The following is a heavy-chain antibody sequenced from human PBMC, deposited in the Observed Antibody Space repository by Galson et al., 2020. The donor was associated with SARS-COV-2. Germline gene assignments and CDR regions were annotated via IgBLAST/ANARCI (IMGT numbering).Heavy chain of an antibody. CDR1: GYTFTSYD. J-gene: IGHJ5*02. V-gene: IGHV1-8*01. Sequence: ASVKVSCKASGYTFTSYDINWVRQATGQGLEWMGWMNPNSGNTGYAQKFQGRVTMTRNTSISTAYMELSSLRSEDTAVYYCARAQSGRHIVVVTAMASPWFDPWGQGTLVTVSS. CDR3: ARAQSGRHIVVVTAMASPWFDP. D-gene: IGHD2-21*02. CDR2: MNPNSGNT.